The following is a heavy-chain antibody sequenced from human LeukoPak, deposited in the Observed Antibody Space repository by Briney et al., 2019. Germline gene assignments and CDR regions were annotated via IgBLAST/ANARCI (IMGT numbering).Heavy chain of an antibody. J-gene: IGHJ6*03. V-gene: IGHV4-34*01. CDR3: ARVIKVSSGWYGNYYYYYMDV. CDR2: INHSGST. Sequence: PSETLSLTCAVYGGSFSGYYWSWIRQPPGKGLEWIGEINHSGSTNYNPSLKSRVTISVDTSKNQFSLKLSSVTAADTAVYYCARVIKVSSGWYGNYYYYYMDVWGKGTTVTVSS. CDR1: GGSFSGYY. D-gene: IGHD6-19*01.